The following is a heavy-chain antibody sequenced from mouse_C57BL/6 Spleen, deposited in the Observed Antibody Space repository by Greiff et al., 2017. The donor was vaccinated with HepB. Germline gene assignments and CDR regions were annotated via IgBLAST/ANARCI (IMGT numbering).Heavy chain of an antibody. CDR2: IDPSDSYT. V-gene: IGHV1-50*01. J-gene: IGHJ1*03. Sequence: VQLQQSGAELVKPGASVKLSCKASGYTFTSYWMQWVKQRPGQGLEWIGEIDPSDSYTNYNQKFKGKATLTVDTSSSTAYMQLSSLTSEDSAVYYCARSGFTTVVAHWYFDVWGTGTTVTVSS. CDR3: ARSGFTTVVAHWYFDV. CDR1: GYTFTSYW. D-gene: IGHD1-1*01.